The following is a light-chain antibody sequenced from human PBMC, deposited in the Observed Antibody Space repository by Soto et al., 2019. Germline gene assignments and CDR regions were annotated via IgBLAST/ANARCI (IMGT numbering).Light chain of an antibody. CDR1: QSVNSN. Sequence: EIVMTQSPATLSVSPGERATLSCRTSQSVNSNLAWDQQKPGQVPRLLIYGASTRATGIPARFSGSGSGTEFTLTISSLQSEDFAVYYCQQYNNWPRTFGQGTKLEIK. J-gene: IGKJ2*01. V-gene: IGKV3-15*01. CDR2: GAS. CDR3: QQYNNWPRT.